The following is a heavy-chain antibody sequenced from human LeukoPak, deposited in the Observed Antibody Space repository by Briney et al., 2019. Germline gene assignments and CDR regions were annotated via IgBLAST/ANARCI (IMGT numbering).Heavy chain of an antibody. Sequence: ASVKVSCKASGYTFTGYYMHWVRQAPGQGLEWMGWINPNSGGTNYAQKFQGRVTMTRDTSISTAYMELSRLRSDDTAVYYCARSGGYSYGSPDFDYWGQGALVTVSS. J-gene: IGHJ4*02. CDR1: GYTFTGYY. D-gene: IGHD5-18*01. CDR2: INPNSGGT. V-gene: IGHV1-2*02. CDR3: ARSGGYSYGSPDFDY.